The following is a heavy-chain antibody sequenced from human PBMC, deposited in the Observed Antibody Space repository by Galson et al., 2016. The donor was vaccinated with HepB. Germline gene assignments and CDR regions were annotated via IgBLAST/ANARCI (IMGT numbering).Heavy chain of an antibody. D-gene: IGHD4-11*01. J-gene: IGHJ5*02. CDR1: GFTFGDYA. V-gene: IGHV3-49*03. CDR3: TRDPVDYILADWFDP. CDR2: VRGKAYGGTT. Sequence: SLRLSCAASGFTFGDYAMSWFRHAPGKGLEWVGFVRGKAYGGTTEYAASVKGRFTISRDDSKSIAYLQMNSLKTEDTAVYYCTRDPVDYILADWFDPWGQGTLVSVSS.